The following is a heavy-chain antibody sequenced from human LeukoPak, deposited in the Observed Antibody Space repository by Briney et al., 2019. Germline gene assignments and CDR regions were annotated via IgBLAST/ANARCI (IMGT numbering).Heavy chain of an antibody. CDR1: RFSFSSYG. CDR3: ARRAGAYSHPYDY. D-gene: IGHD4/OR15-4a*01. Sequence: GGSLRLSCAASRFSFSSYGMHWVRQAPGKGLEWVAYLQYDRTNVQYADSVRGRFTISRDNSKNILYLQMNSLRAEDTAVYYCARRAGAYSHPYDYWGQGTLVTVSS. V-gene: IGHV3-30*12. CDR2: LQYDRTNV. J-gene: IGHJ4*02.